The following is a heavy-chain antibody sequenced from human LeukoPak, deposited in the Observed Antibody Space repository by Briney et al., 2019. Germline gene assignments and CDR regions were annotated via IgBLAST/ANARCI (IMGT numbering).Heavy chain of an antibody. CDR2: IIPIFGTA. V-gene: IGHV1-69*05. CDR3: ARVGTAAAGTLDY. D-gene: IGHD6-13*01. J-gene: IGHJ4*02. Sequence: SVKVSCKASGDTFSSYAISWVRQAPGQGLEWMGGIIPIFGTANYAQKFQGRVTITTDESTSTAYMELSSLRSEDTAVYYCARVGTAAAGTLDYWGQGTLVTVSS. CDR1: GDTFSSYA.